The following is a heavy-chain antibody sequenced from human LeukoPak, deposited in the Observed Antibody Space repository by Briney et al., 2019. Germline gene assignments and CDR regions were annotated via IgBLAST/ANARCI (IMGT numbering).Heavy chain of an antibody. D-gene: IGHD1-26*01. J-gene: IGHJ6*03. Sequence: SETLSLTCSVSGGSISSYYWSWNRQPPGKTLEWIGYIDYSGSTNYNPSLKSRVTISVDTSDNQFSLKLTSVTAADTAIYYCARDLSGPTDYYYYMDVWGKGTTVTVSS. CDR3: ARDLSGPTDYYYYMDV. V-gene: IGHV4-59*01. CDR1: GGSISSYY. CDR2: IDYSGST.